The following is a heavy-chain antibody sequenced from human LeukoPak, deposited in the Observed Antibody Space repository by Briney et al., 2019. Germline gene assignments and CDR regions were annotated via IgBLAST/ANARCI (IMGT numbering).Heavy chain of an antibody. D-gene: IGHD3-22*01. J-gene: IGHJ4*02. CDR3: AKCATYYYDSSDYYDY. Sequence: GSLRLSCAASGFSFSTYTMNWVRQAPGKGLEWVVFIRYDGSNKYYADSVKGRFTISRDNSKNTVYLQMNSLRAEDTAVYYCAKCATYYYDSSDYYDYWGQGTLVTVSS. V-gene: IGHV3-30*02. CDR1: GFSFSTYT. CDR2: IRYDGSNK.